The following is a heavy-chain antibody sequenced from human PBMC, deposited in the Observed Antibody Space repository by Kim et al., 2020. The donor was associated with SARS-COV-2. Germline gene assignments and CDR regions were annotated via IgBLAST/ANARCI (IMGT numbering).Heavy chain of an antibody. CDR2: IYYSGST. J-gene: IGHJ5*02. Sequence: SETLSLTCTVSGGSISSYYWSWIRQPPGKGLEWIGYIYYSGSTNYNPSLKSRVTISVDTSKNQFSLKLSSVTAADTAVYYCASSSNMFGELFWLDPWGQGTLVTVSS. CDR3: ASSSNMFGELFWLDP. D-gene: IGHD3-10*02. V-gene: IGHV4-59*01. CDR1: GGSISSYY.